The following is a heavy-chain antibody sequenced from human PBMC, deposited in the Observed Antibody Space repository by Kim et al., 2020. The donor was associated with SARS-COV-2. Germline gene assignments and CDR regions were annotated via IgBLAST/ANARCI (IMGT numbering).Heavy chain of an antibody. J-gene: IGHJ4*02. D-gene: IGHD3-9*01. CDR2: ISYDGSNK. Sequence: GGSLRLSCAASGFTFSSYGMHWVRQAPGKGLEWVAVISYDGSNKYYADSVKGRFTISRDNSKNTLYLQMNSLRAEDTAVYYCAKDSVWGLVITYYFDYWGQGTLVTVSS. V-gene: IGHV3-30*18. CDR1: GFTFSSYG. CDR3: AKDSVWGLVITYYFDY.